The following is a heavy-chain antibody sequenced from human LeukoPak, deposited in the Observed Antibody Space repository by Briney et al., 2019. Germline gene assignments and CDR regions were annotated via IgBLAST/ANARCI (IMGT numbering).Heavy chain of an antibody. J-gene: IGHJ4*02. D-gene: IGHD3-9*01. CDR2: ISRSGSTK. CDR3: ARDQTILTGYLPLSY. Sequence: GGSLRLSCAASGFTFSDYNMRWIRQAPGKGLEWVSSISRSGSTKYYADSVKGRFTISRDNAKNSLFLQMNSLRAEDTAVYYCARDQTILTGYLPLSYWGQGTLVTVSS. CDR1: GFTFSDYN. V-gene: IGHV3-11*01.